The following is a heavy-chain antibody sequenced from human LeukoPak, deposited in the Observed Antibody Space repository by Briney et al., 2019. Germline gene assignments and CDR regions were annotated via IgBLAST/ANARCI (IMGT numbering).Heavy chain of an antibody. CDR2: IYNSGST. J-gene: IGHJ4*02. CDR1: GGSISSGGYY. Sequence: SETLSLTCTVSGGSISSGGYYWSWIRQPPGKGLEWIGYIYNSGSTNYNPSLQSRVTISVDTSKNQFSLKLNSVTAADTAIYYCVRDRELTYWGQGTLVTVSS. D-gene: IGHD1-26*01. V-gene: IGHV4-61*08. CDR3: VRDRELTY.